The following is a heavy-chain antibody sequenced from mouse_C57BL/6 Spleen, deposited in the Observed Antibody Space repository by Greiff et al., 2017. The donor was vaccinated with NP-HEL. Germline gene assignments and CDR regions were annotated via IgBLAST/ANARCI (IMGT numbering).Heavy chain of an antibody. CDR3: ARRYYGSSRHWYFDV. Sequence: EVQLQQSGPELVKPGASVKIPCKASGYTFTDYNMDWVKQSHGKSLEWIGDINPNNGGTIYNQKFKGKATLTVDKSSSTAYMELRSLTSEDTAVYYCARRYYGSSRHWYFDVWGTGTTVTVSS. CDR2: INPNNGGT. D-gene: IGHD1-1*01. V-gene: IGHV1-18*01. J-gene: IGHJ1*03. CDR1: GYTFTDYN.